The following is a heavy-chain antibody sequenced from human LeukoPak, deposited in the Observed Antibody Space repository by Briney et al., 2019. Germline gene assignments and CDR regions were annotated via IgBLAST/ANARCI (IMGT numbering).Heavy chain of an antibody. CDR2: MNPNSGNT. CDR3: ARALVDGGNSEAFDY. V-gene: IGHV1-8*03. J-gene: IGHJ4*02. D-gene: IGHD4-23*01. Sequence: ASVKVSCKASGYTFTSYDINWVRQAPGQGLEWMGWMNPNSGNTGYAQKVQGRVTITRNTSISTAYMELSSLRSEDTAVYYCARALVDGGNSEAFDYWGQGTLVTVSS. CDR1: GYTFTSYD.